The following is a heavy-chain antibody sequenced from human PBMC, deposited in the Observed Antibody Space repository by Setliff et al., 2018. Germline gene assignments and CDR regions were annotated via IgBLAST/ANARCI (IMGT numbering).Heavy chain of an antibody. CDR3: ARGDRWGYSYGPYYYGMDV. CDR1: GFTFSSYT. CDR2: ISSDGSHK. J-gene: IGHJ6*02. Sequence: GGSLRLSCAASGFTFSSYTMHWVRQAPGKGLEWVALISSDGSHKYYTDSVKGRFTISRDNSKNTLFLQMTSLRPEDTAVYYCARGDRWGYSYGPYYYGMDVWGQGTTVTVSS. V-gene: IGHV3-30*04. D-gene: IGHD5-18*01.